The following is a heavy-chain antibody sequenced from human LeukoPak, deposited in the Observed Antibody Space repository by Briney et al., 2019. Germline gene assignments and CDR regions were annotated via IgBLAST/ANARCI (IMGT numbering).Heavy chain of an antibody. V-gene: IGHV3-21*01. D-gene: IGHD6-13*01. Sequence: AGGSLRLSCTASGFTFSSYRMTWVRQAPGKGLEWVSSISSSGSYKYDAGSVRGRFTISRDNAKNSLYLLMNSPRAEDTAVYYCARDGIAAVGAGDYNYYGMDVWGQGTTVTVSS. CDR2: ISSSGSYK. CDR3: ARDGIAAVGAGDYNYYGMDV. J-gene: IGHJ6*02. CDR1: GFTFSSYR.